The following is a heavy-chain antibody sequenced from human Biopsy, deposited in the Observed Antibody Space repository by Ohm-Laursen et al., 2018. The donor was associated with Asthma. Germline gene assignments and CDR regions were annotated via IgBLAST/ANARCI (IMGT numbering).Heavy chain of an antibody. CDR3: ARAQDNYDSRGYYRSFDY. J-gene: IGHJ4*02. D-gene: IGHD3-22*01. CDR2: IYYSGST. Sequence: TLSLTYPVSYGSITSGGYYWTWIRQHPGKGLEWIGFIYYSGSTYYNPSLKSRVSISIDTSKNQFSLKLSSVTAADTAVYYCARAQDNYDSRGYYRSFDYWGQGTLVTVSS. CDR1: YGSITSGGYY. V-gene: IGHV4-31*03.